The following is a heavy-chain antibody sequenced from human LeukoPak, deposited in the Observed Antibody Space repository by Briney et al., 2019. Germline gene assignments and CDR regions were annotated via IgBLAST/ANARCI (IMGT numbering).Heavy chain of an antibody. D-gene: IGHD6-13*01. CDR2: ISYDGSNK. Sequence: GGSLRLSCVASGFTFSSYGMHWVRQAPGKGLEWVAVISYDGSNKYYADSVKGRFTISRDNSKNTLYLQMNSLRAEDTAVYYCAKDRSSRRYYFDYWGQGTLVTVSS. CDR3: AKDRSSRRYYFDY. J-gene: IGHJ4*02. CDR1: GFTFSSYG. V-gene: IGHV3-30*18.